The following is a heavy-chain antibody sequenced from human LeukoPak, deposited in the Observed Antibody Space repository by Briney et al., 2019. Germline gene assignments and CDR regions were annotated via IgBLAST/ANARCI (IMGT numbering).Heavy chain of an antibody. D-gene: IGHD3-3*01. Sequence: ASVKVSCKASGYTFTSYDINWVRQATGQGLEWMGWMNPNSGNTGYAQKFQGRVTITRNTSISTAYMELSSLRSEDTAVYYCARGSAYDFWSGYYHFDYWGQGTLVTVSS. V-gene: IGHV1-8*03. CDR2: MNPNSGNT. CDR1: GYTFTSYD. J-gene: IGHJ4*02. CDR3: ARGSAYDFWSGYYHFDY.